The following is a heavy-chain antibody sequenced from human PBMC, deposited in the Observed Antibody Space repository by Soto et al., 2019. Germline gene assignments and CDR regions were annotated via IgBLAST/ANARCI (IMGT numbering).Heavy chain of an antibody. Sequence: SESLSLTCTASGGTISSYYWSGIRQPPGKGLEWIGYIYYSGSTNYNPSLKSRVTISVDTSKNQFSLKRSSVTAADTAVFYCARLGYYYGLQGFDPWGQGTLVTVSS. D-gene: IGHD3-10*01. J-gene: IGHJ5*02. V-gene: IGHV4-59*08. CDR3: ARLGYYYGLQGFDP. CDR1: GGTISSYY. CDR2: IYYSGST.